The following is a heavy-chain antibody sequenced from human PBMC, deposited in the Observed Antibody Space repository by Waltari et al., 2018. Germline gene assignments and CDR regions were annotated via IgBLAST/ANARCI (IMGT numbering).Heavy chain of an antibody. J-gene: IGHJ4*02. D-gene: IGHD6-19*01. CDR3: ANIAVAGTLGY. Sequence: QVQLVQSGAEVKKPGASVKVPCKASGYTFPGHYMPWGRQAPGQGLEWMGRINPNSGGTNYAQKFQGRVTMTRDTSISTAYMELSRLRSDDTAVYYCANIAVAGTLGYWGQGTLVTVSS. CDR1: GYTFPGHY. V-gene: IGHV1-2*06. CDR2: INPNSGGT.